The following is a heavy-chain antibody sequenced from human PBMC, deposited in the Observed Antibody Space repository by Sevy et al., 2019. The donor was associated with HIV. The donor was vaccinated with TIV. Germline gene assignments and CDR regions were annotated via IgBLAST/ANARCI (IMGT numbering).Heavy chain of an antibody. D-gene: IGHD2-2*01. V-gene: IGHV1-18*01. CDR2: ISPYDGNT. Sequence: ASVKVSCKTSGYSFVSYGISWVRQAPEQSFEWLEWISPYDGNTNYAQKFQGRVTLTTDSSTNTAYMQLMSLRSDDTAVYYCARAFSPGRSASFDPWGQGTLVTVSS. CDR3: ARAFSPGRSASFDP. CDR1: GYSFVSYG. J-gene: IGHJ5*02.